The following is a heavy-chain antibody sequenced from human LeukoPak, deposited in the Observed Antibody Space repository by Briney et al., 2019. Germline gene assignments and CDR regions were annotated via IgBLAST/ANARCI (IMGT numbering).Heavy chain of an antibody. D-gene: IGHD3-3*01. CDR3: AKDWDFWRGYPYAFDI. J-gene: IGHJ3*02. CDR1: GFTFKNYG. Sequence: GGSLRLSCVPSGFTFKNYGMHWVRQAPGKGLEWMGIILYDGSKTYYGDYVKGRFTISRDNSKNTLYLQMNSLRVEDTAVYFCAKDWDFWRGYPYAFDIWGQGTMVTVPS. CDR2: ILYDGSKT. V-gene: IGHV3-33*06.